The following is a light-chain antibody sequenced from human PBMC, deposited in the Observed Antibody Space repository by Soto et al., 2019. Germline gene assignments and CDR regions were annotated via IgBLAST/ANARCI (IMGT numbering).Light chain of an antibody. CDR3: SSFADSSARDYV. V-gene: IGLV2-14*03. CDR2: DVS. Sequence: QSVLTQPASVSGSPGQSITISCTGTSSDIGAYDYVSWHQQHPGGVPKLLIYDVSSRPSGVSSRFSGSKSGNTASLTISGLQADDESDYYCSSFADSSARDYVFGGGTKLTVL. CDR1: SSDIGAYDY. J-gene: IGLJ1*01.